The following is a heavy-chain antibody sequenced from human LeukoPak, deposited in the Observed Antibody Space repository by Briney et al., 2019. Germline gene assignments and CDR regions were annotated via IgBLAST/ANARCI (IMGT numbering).Heavy chain of an antibody. D-gene: IGHD3-16*01. V-gene: IGHV3-23*01. J-gene: IGHJ6*03. CDR1: GFTFNSYA. Sequence: GGSLRLSCAVSGFTFNSYAMSWVRQAPGKGLDWVSAIGSSGGSTYYADSVKGRFTISRDNSKNKLYLQMNSLRAEDTAVYYCAREEGDYMDVWGKGTTVIVSS. CDR2: IGSSGGST. CDR3: AREEGDYMDV.